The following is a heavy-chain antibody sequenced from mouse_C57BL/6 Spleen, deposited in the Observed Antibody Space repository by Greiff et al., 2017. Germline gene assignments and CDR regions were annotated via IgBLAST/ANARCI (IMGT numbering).Heavy chain of an antibody. CDR3: AREGYGSSFYFDY. D-gene: IGHD1-1*01. V-gene: IGHV1-59*01. J-gene: IGHJ2*01. CDR1: GYTFTSYW. Sequence: QVQLQQPGAELVRPGTSVKLSCKASGYTFTSYWMHWVKQRPGQGLEWIGVIDPSDSYTNYNQKFKGKATLTVDTYSSTAYMQLSSLTSEDSAVYYCAREGYGSSFYFDYWGQGTTLTVSS. CDR2: IDPSDSYT.